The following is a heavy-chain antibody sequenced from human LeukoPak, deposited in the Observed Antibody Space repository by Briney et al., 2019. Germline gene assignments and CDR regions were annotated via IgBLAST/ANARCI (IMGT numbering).Heavy chain of an antibody. CDR3: ARDSYDRSPYDY. Sequence: ASVKLSCKASGYTFTSHYMHWVRQAPGQGLEWMGIINPSGGSTSYAQKFQGRVTMTRDTSTSTVYMELSSLRSEDTAVYYCARDSYDRSPYDYWGQGTLVTVSS. CDR1: GYTFTSHY. V-gene: IGHV1-46*01. J-gene: IGHJ4*02. CDR2: INPSGGST. D-gene: IGHD3-22*01.